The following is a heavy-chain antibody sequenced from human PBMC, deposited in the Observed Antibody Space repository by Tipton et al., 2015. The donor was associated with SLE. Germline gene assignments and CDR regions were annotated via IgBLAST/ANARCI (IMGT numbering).Heavy chain of an antibody. D-gene: IGHD6-13*01. Sequence: GSLRLSCAASGFTFSSYEMNWVRQAPGKGLEWVSYISSSGSTIYYADSVKGRFTISRDNSKNTLYLQMNSLRVEDTAVYYCAKGTVYSLAAADYWGQGTLVTVSS. CDR3: AKGTVYSLAAADY. J-gene: IGHJ4*02. CDR1: GFTFSSYE. CDR2: ISSSGSTI. V-gene: IGHV3-48*03.